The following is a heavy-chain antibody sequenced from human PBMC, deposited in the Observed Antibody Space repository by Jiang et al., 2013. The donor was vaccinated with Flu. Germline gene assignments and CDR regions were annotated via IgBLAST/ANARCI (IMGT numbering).Heavy chain of an antibody. Sequence: VQLVESGGGLVQPGGSLRLSCAASGFTFSSYWMYWVRQAPGKGLVWVSRINPDGSIRNYADSVKGRFTISRDDAKNTLYLQMDSLRAEDTAVYYCVRGSLKPGIDYWGQGTPVTVSP. CDR3: VRGSLKPGIDY. CDR1: GFTFSSYW. V-gene: IGHV3-74*01. J-gene: IGHJ4*02. CDR2: INPDGSIR.